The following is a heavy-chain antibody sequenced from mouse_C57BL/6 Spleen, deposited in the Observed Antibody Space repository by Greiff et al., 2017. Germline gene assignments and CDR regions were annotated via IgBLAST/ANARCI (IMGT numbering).Heavy chain of an antibody. CDR3: ARSVTTVVANPSAD. V-gene: IGHV1-61*01. D-gene: IGHD1-1*01. CDR2: IYPSDSET. CDR1: GYTFTSYW. J-gene: IGHJ3*01. Sequence: QVQLQQPGAELVRPGSSVKLSCKASGYTFTSYWMDWVKQRPGQGLEWIGNIYPSDSETHYNQKFKDKATLTVDKSSSTAYMQLSSLTSEDSAVYYCARSVTTVVANPSADWGQGTLVTVSA.